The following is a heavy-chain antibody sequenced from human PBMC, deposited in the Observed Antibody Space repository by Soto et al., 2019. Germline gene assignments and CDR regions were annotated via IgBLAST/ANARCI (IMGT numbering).Heavy chain of an antibody. CDR1: GYTLTELS. Sequence: ASVKVSCKVSGYTLTELSMHWVLQAPGKGLEWMGGFDPEDGETIYAQKFQGRVTMTEDTSTDTAYMELSSLRSEDTAVYYCATEVAVSSGYLYYFDYWGQGTLVTVSS. V-gene: IGHV1-24*01. CDR3: ATEVAVSSGYLYYFDY. J-gene: IGHJ4*02. D-gene: IGHD3-22*01. CDR2: FDPEDGET.